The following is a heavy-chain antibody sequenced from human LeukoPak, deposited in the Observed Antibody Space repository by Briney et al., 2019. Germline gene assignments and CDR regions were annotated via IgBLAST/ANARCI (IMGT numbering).Heavy chain of an antibody. CDR3: ARGIREKWFDP. Sequence: PSETLSLTCTVSGGSISSYYWTWLRQPPGKGLEWIGNMYYSSNTNYNPSLKSRLTMSVDTSKKQFSLNLSSVTAADTAVYYCARGIREKWFDPWGQGSLVTVSS. D-gene: IGHD1-14*01. V-gene: IGHV4-59*12. CDR2: MYYSSNT. J-gene: IGHJ5*02. CDR1: GGSISSYY.